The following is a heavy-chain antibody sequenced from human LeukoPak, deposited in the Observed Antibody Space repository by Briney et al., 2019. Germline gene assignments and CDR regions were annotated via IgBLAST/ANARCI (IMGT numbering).Heavy chain of an antibody. J-gene: IGHJ4*02. CDR3: ARLPVYGSGSFQNSFDY. D-gene: IGHD3-10*01. CDR2: IDPSDSYT. CDR1: GYSFTTYW. V-gene: IGHV5-10-1*01. Sequence: GESLKISCKGSGYSFTTYWITWVRQMPGKGLEWMGRIDPSDSYTNYSPSFQGHVTISADKSISTAYLQWSSLKASDTAMYYCARLPVYGSGSFQNSFDYWGQGTLVTVSS.